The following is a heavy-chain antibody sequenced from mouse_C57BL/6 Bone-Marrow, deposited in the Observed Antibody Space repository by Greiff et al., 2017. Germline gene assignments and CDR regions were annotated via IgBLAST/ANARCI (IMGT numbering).Heavy chain of an antibody. V-gene: IGHV1-77*01. J-gene: IGHJ2*01. CDR1: GYTFTDYY. CDR2: IGPGSGST. Sequence: QVQLQQSGAELVKPGASVKISCKASGYTFTDYYINWVKQRPGQGLEWLGKIGPGSGSTYYNEKFKGKATLTADKSSSTAYMQLSSLTSEDSAVYFCAGGLRLRLDYGGQGTTLTVSS. D-gene: IGHD3-2*02. CDR3: AGGLRLRLDY.